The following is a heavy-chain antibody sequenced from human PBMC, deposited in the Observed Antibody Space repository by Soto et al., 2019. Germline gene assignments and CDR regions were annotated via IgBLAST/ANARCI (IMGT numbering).Heavy chain of an antibody. D-gene: IGHD7-27*01. CDR3: AIWLKGRDMGNYYYGMDV. CDR2: IMPIFRAP. CDR1: GGAFSDYA. Sequence: QVQLVQSGAEVKKTGASVKVSCKASGGAFSDYAFSWVRQAPGQGLEWLGGIMPIFRAPDYAQKFQGRVTITADEFTRTAYMEVNSLRTGDTAVYYCAIWLKGRDMGNYYYGMDVWGQGTTVTVS. V-gene: IGHV1-69*12. J-gene: IGHJ6*02.